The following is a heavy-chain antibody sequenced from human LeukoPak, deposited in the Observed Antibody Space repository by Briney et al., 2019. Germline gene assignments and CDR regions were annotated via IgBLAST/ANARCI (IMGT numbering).Heavy chain of an antibody. CDR1: GYSISSGYY. Sequence: SETLSLTCNVSGYSISSGYYWGWIRQPPGKALEWIGTTFHSGSPNYNPSLKSRVTISIDTSKNQFSLKLSSVTAAGTAFYYCARDAGGDFDYWGQGTLVTVSS. J-gene: IGHJ4*02. CDR3: ARDAGGDFDY. V-gene: IGHV4-38-2*02. CDR2: TFHSGSP. D-gene: IGHD2-21*01.